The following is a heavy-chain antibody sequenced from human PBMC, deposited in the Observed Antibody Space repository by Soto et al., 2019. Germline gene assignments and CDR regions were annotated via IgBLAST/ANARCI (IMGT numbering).Heavy chain of an antibody. CDR3: AKDTPPHDILTGYFDY. D-gene: IGHD3-9*01. V-gene: IGHV3-30*18. Sequence: GGSLRLSCAASGFTFSSYGMHWVRQAPGKGLEWVAVISYDGSNKYYADSVKGRFTISRDNSKNTLYLQMNSLRAEDTAVYYCAKDTPPHDILTGYFDYWGQGTLVTVSS. CDR1: GFTFSSYG. J-gene: IGHJ4*02. CDR2: ISYDGSNK.